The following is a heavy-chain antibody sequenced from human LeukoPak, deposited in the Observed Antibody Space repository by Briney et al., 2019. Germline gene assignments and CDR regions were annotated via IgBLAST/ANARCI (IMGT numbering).Heavy chain of an antibody. Sequence: RGESLKISCKGSGYSFTSYWIGWVRQMPGKGLEWMGIIYPGDSDTRYSPSFQGQVTISADKSISTAYLQWSSLKASDTAMYYCATLPGGSNWNDGTPFDYWGQGTLVTVSS. J-gene: IGHJ4*02. CDR2: IYPGDSDT. CDR1: GYSFTSYW. D-gene: IGHD1-20*01. CDR3: ATLPGGSNWNDGTPFDY. V-gene: IGHV5-51*01.